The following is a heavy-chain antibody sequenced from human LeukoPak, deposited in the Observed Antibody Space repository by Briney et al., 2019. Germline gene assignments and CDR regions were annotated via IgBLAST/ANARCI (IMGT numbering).Heavy chain of an antibody. D-gene: IGHD6-13*01. V-gene: IGHV4-4*02. CDR3: ARKKQQLVRSYYYYGMDV. Sequence: PSETLSLTCAVSGGSISSSNWWSWVRQPPGKGLEWIGEIYHSGSTNYNPSLKSRVTISVDKSKNQFSLKLSSVTAADTAVYYCARKKQQLVRSYYYYGMDVWGQGTTVTVSS. CDR2: IYHSGST. CDR1: GGSISSSNW. J-gene: IGHJ6*02.